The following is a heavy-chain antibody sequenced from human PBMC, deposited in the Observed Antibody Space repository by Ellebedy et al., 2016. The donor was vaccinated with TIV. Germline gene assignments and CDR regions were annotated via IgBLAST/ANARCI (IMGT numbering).Heavy chain of an antibody. Sequence: GGSLRLXXAASGFTFDDYAMHWVRQAPGKGLEWVSGISWNSGSIGYADSVKGRFTISRDNAKNSLYLQMNSLRAEDTALYYCAKDMGYCSGGSCPLDYYYGMDVWGQGTTVTVSS. CDR3: AKDMGYCSGGSCPLDYYYGMDV. V-gene: IGHV3-9*01. CDR2: ISWNSGSI. CDR1: GFTFDDYA. J-gene: IGHJ6*02. D-gene: IGHD2-15*01.